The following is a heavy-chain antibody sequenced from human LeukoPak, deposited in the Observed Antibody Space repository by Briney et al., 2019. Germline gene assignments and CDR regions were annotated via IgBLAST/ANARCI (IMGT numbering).Heavy chain of an antibody. CDR2: IRYDGSNK. J-gene: IGHJ4*02. D-gene: IGHD5-18*01. Sequence: GGSLRLSCAASGFTFSSYGMHWVRQAPGKGRAWVAFIRYDGSNKYYADSVKGPFTISRDNSKNTLYLQMNSLRAEDTAVYYCAKDVDTAMGLFDYWGQGTLVTVSS. V-gene: IGHV3-30*02. CDR1: GFTFSSYG. CDR3: AKDVDTAMGLFDY.